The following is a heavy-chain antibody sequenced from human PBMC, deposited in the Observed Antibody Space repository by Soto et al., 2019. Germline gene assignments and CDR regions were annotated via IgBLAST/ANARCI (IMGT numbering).Heavy chain of an antibody. V-gene: IGHV3-21*01. CDR1: GFTFSSYS. Sequence: GGSLRLSCAASGFTFSSYSMNWVRQAPGKGLEWVSSISSSSYIYYADSVKGRFTISRDNAKNSLYLQMNSLRAEDTAVYYCARCYSSGWYVDYWGQGTLVTVSS. CDR3: ARCYSSGWYVDY. J-gene: IGHJ4*02. D-gene: IGHD6-19*01. CDR2: ISSSSYI.